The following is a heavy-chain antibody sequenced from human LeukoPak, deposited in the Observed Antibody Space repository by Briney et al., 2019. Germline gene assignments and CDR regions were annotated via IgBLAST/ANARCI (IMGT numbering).Heavy chain of an antibody. J-gene: IGHJ4*02. D-gene: IGHD1-20*01. CDR1: GYTYTSYG. CDR3: ARRRGITGTGLDY. Sequence: ASVKVSCKASGYTYTSYGISWVRQDPAQGLEWMGWINPYNGDTNYAQKLQGRVTLTADTSTSTAYMELRGLKADDTAVYYCARRRGITGTGLDYWGQGSLATVSS. V-gene: IGHV1-18*01. CDR2: INPYNGDT.